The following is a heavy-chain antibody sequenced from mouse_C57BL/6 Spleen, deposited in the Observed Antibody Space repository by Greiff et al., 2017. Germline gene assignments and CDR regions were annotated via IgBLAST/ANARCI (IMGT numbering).Heavy chain of an antibody. D-gene: IGHD1-1*01. CDR3: TKSGGSNLYFVY. CDR2: ISSGGDYI. CDR1: GFTFSSYA. V-gene: IGHV5-9-1*02. Sequence: EVQGVESGAGLVKPGGSLKLSCAASGFTFSSYAMSWVRQTPEKRLEWVAYISSGGDYIYYADTVKGRFTISRDNARNTLYLQMSILKSEDTAIEYCTKSGGSNLYFVYWGQGTTLTVSS. J-gene: IGHJ2*01.